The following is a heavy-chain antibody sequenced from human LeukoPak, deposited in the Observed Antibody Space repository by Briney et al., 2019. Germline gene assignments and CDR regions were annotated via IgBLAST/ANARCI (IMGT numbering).Heavy chain of an antibody. V-gene: IGHV3-23*01. CDR3: AKETYNSGWFPDY. J-gene: IGHJ4*02. Sequence: GGSLRLSCAASGFTFSNYVMNWVRQAPGKGLEWVSVISGTGAITYYADSVKGRFTISRDNSKNTLYLQMNSLRAEDTALYYCAKETYNSGWFPDYWGKGTLVTVSS. CDR1: GFTFSNYV. CDR2: ISGTGAIT. D-gene: IGHD6-19*01.